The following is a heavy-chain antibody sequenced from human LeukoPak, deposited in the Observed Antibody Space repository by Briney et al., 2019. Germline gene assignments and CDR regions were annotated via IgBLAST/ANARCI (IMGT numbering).Heavy chain of an antibody. CDR3: ARSFARDSDILTGYSIGDY. CDR2: VSAYDGNT. CDR1: GYTLTNSG. J-gene: IGHJ4*02. V-gene: IGHV1-18*01. Sequence: ASVKVSCKASGYTLTNSGISWVRQAPGQGLEWMGWVSAYDGNTNYAQKLQGRLTMTTDRPTSTAYMELRSLRSDDTAMYYCARSFARDSDILTGYSIGDYWGQGTLVTVSS. D-gene: IGHD3-9*01.